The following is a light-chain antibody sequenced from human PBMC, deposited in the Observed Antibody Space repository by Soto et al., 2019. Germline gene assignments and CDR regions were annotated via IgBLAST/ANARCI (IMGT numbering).Light chain of an antibody. CDR2: LGS. Sequence: DIVMTQSPLSLPVTPGEPASISCRSSQSLLHRNGYNYLDWYLQKPGQSPQLLIYLGSNRASGVPDRFSGSGSGTDFTLKLSRVEAVDVGVYYCMQALQTPTFGGGTKVEIK. J-gene: IGKJ4*01. CDR3: MQALQTPT. V-gene: IGKV2-28*01. CDR1: QSLLHRNGYNY.